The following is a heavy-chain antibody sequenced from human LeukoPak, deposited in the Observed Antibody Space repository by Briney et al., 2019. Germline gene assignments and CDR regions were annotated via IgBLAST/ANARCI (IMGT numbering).Heavy chain of an antibody. D-gene: IGHD3-3*01. CDR1: GGSISSSNW. CDR2: IYHSGST. J-gene: IGHJ4*02. CDR3: ARAPYDFWSGFPHFDY. V-gene: IGHV4-4*02. Sequence: SGTLSLTCAVSGGSISSSNWWSWVRQPPGKGLEWIGEIYHSGSTNYNPSLKSRVTISVDKSKNQFSLKLSSVTAADTAVYYCARAPYDFWSGFPHFDYWGQGTLVTVSS.